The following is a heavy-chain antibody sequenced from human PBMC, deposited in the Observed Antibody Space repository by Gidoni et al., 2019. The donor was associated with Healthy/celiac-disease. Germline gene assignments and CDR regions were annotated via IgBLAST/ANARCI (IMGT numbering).Heavy chain of an antibody. Sequence: EVPLVESGGGLVQPGGSLRLSCAASGFTCSSDWMSWVRQAPGQGLEWVANIKQDGSEKYYVDSVKGRFTISRDNAKNSLYLQMNSLRAEDTAVYYCARGPYDFWSGYPIDYWGQGTLVTVSS. D-gene: IGHD3-3*01. J-gene: IGHJ4*02. CDR1: GFTCSSDW. CDR3: ARGPYDFWSGYPIDY. V-gene: IGHV3-7*01. CDR2: IKQDGSEK.